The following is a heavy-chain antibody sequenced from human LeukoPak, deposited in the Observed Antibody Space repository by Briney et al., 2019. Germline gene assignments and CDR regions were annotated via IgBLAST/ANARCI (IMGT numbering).Heavy chain of an antibody. CDR2: IYTSGST. Sequence: SETLPLSCTVSGDSISSGNSYWSWIRQPAGKGLEWIGRIYTSGSTNYNPSLKSRVTISVDTSKNQFSLKLSSVTAADTAVYYCARAWIQPGWFDPWGQGTLVTVSS. D-gene: IGHD5-18*01. CDR1: GDSISSGNSY. J-gene: IGHJ5*02. V-gene: IGHV4-61*02. CDR3: ARAWIQPGWFDP.